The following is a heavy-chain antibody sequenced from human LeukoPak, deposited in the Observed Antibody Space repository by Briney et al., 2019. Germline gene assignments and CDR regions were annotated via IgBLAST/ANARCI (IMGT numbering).Heavy chain of an antibody. D-gene: IGHD3-22*01. J-gene: IGHJ4*02. CDR1: GGSISSYY. Sequence: SETLSPTCTVSGGSISSYYWSWIRQPPGKGLEWIGYIYYSGSTNYNPSLKSRVTISVDRSKNQFSLKLSSVTAADTAVYYCARGLYYYDSSGYLPPPEYYFDYWGQGTLVTVSS. CDR2: IYYSGST. V-gene: IGHV4-59*12. CDR3: ARGLYYYDSSGYLPPPEYYFDY.